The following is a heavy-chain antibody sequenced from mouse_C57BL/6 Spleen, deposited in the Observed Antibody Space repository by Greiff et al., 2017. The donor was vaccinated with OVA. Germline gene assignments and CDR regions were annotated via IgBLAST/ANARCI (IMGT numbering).Heavy chain of an antibody. CDR2: IYPGSGST. V-gene: IGHV1-55*01. J-gene: IGHJ2*01. D-gene: IGHD2-4*01. CDR1: GYTFTSYW. CDR3: ARSYYDYDRYFDY. Sequence: QVQLQQSGAELVKPGASVKMSCKASGYTFTSYWITWVKQRPGQGLEWIGDIYPGSGSTNYNEKFKSKATLTVDTSSSTAYMQLSSLTSEDSAVYYCARSYYDYDRYFDYWGQGTTLTVSS.